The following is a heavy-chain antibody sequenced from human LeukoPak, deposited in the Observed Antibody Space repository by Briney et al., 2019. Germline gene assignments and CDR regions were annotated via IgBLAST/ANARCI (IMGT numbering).Heavy chain of an antibody. CDR2: LQFDGSNK. Sequence: PGGSLRLSCAASVFTCIDYGRHWVRQAPGKGPEWVAFLQFDGSNKNYGDSVKGRFTISRDNSKHALYLQMNNLRSEDTAVYYCAKDRGSSVYVEHLDYWGQGTLVSVSS. CDR3: AKDRGSSVYVEHLDY. V-gene: IGHV3-30*02. CDR1: VFTCIDYG. D-gene: IGHD5/OR15-5a*01. J-gene: IGHJ4*02.